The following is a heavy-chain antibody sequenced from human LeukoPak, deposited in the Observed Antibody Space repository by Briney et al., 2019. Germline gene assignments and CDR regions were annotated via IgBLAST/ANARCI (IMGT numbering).Heavy chain of an antibody. CDR1: GESFDDHF. Sequence: SETLSPTCVVSGESFDDHFWGWIRQPPGKGLEWIGEINRKGITNYNPSLKSRVTLSIDTSKNQFSLELTSVTAADTAMYYCARGRTYHYDSSSYCLDYWGQGTLATVSS. V-gene: IGHV4-34*01. J-gene: IGHJ4*02. CDR3: ARGRTYHYDSSSYCLDY. CDR2: INRKGIT. D-gene: IGHD3-22*01.